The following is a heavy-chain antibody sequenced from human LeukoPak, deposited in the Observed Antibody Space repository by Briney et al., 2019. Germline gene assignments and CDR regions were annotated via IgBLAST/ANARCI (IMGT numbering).Heavy chain of an antibody. CDR2: IYTGGTP. V-gene: IGHV3-53*01. CDR1: GFTVSSNY. CDR3: ARGAATGPTLGLDY. D-gene: IGHD6-13*01. Sequence: GGSLRLSCAASGFTVSSNYMSWVRQAPGKGLEWVSVIYTGGTPYYAGSVKGRFTISRDISKNTVYLQMNSLRVEDTAVYFCARGAATGPTLGLDYWGQGTLVTVSS. J-gene: IGHJ4*02.